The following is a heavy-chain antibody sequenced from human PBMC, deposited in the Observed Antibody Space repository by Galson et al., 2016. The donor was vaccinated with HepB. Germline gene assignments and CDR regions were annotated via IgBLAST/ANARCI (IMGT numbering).Heavy chain of an antibody. CDR1: GFTFSSYA. D-gene: IGHD3-10*01. V-gene: IGHV3-30*04. CDR3: ARAVHGSGSYWDK. CDR2: XXYXGSYE. Sequence: SLRLSCAASGFTFSSYAMHWVRQAPGKGLEWVAVXXYXGSYESYAGAVKGRFTISRDNFKNTLYLHLNSLRAEETAVYYCARAVHGSGSYWDKWGQGTLVAVSS. J-gene: IGHJ4*02.